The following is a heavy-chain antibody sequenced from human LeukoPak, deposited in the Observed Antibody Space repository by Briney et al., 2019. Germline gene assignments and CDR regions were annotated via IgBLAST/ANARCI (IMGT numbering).Heavy chain of an antibody. CDR1: GYTFTDYY. CDR3: TIPPGVGTTTDY. V-gene: IGHV1-2*02. D-gene: IGHD1-26*01. J-gene: IGHJ4*02. CDR2: INTNSGAT. Sequence: GASVMVSCKTSGYTFTDYYMHWVRQAPGQGLEWMGWINTNSGATNYAQKFHGRVTMTRDTSITTAYMELSRLRSDDTAVYYCTIPPGVGTTTDYWGQGTLVTVSS.